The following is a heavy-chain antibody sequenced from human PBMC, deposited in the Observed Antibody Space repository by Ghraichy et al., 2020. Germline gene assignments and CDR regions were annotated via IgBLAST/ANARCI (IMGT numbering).Heavy chain of an antibody. CDR3: ALGSSRGWFFDN. V-gene: IGHV6-1*01. Sequence: SQTLSLTCAISGDSVSSNSAAWHWIRHSPSRGLEWLGRTYYRSKWYSDYAVSVKSRIIINPDTSKNQFSLQLNSVTPEDTAVYYCALGSSRGWFFDNWGQGTLVTVSS. CDR2: TYYRSKWYS. CDR1: GDSVSSNSAA. D-gene: IGHD6-19*01. J-gene: IGHJ4*02.